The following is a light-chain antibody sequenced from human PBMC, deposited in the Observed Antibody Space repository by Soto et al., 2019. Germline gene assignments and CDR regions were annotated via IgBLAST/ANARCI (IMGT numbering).Light chain of an antibody. J-gene: IGKJ2*01. CDR3: QQYSSYPYT. Sequence: DIQMTQSPSTLSSSVGDRVTITCRASQSISSWLAWYQQKPGRAPKLLIYKTSRSQSGVPSRFSGSGSGTEFTLTLTSLQPDDFATYFCQQYSSYPYTFGQGTKLEIK. CDR2: KTS. V-gene: IGKV1-5*03. CDR1: QSISSW.